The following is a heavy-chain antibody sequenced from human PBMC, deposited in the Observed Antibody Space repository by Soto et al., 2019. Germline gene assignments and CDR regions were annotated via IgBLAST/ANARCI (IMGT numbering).Heavy chain of an antibody. D-gene: IGHD1-26*01. CDR2: INPSGGST. J-gene: IGHJ6*03. Sequence: ASVKVSCKASGYTFTTYYMHWVRQAPGQGLEWMGTINPSGGSTSYAQKFQGRVTMTRDTSTSTVYMELSSLRSEDTAVYYCTCLLLDYYMDVWGKGTTVTVSS. CDR3: TCLLLDYYMDV. V-gene: IGHV1-46*01. CDR1: GYTFTTYY.